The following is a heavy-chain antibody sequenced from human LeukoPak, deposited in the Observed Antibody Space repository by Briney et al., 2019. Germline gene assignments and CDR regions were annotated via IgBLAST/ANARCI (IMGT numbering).Heavy chain of an antibody. Sequence: SETLSLTCTVSGGSISSYYWSWIRQPAGKGLEWIGRIYTSGSTNYNPSLKSRDTMSVDTSKNQFSLKLSSVTAADTAVYYCARDISPMVRGVIKYWGQGTLVTVSS. CDR2: IYTSGST. D-gene: IGHD3-10*01. J-gene: IGHJ4*02. V-gene: IGHV4-4*07. CDR1: GGSISSYY. CDR3: ARDISPMVRGVIKY.